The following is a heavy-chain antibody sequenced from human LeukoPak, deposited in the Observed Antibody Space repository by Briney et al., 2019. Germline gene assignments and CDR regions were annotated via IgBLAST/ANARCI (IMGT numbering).Heavy chain of an antibody. D-gene: IGHD3-3*01. CDR3: ASWYYDFWSGYKNFDY. CDR1: GGSVSSGSYY. Sequence: SETLSLTRTVSGGSVSSGSYYWSWIRQPPGKGLEWIGYIYYSGSTNYNPSLKSRVTISVDTSKNQFSLKLSSVTAADTAVYYCASWYYDFWSGYKNFDYWGQGTLVTVSS. CDR2: IYYSGST. V-gene: IGHV4-61*01. J-gene: IGHJ4*02.